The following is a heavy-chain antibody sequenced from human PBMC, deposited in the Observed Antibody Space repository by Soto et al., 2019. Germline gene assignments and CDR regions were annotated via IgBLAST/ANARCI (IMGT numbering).Heavy chain of an antibody. J-gene: IGHJ6*02. V-gene: IGHV3-30-3*01. CDR3: ARDGERNSGFYHYGMDI. CDR2: ISYDGTNN. CDR1: GFTFSSYS. Sequence: ESGGGVVQPGRSLRLSCAASGFTFSSYSMHWVRQAPGKGLEWVALISYDGTNNYYADFVKGRFTISRDNSRDTLFLQLNSLGAEDTAVYFCARDGERNSGFYHYGMDIWGQGTTVTVSS. D-gene: IGHD6-19*01.